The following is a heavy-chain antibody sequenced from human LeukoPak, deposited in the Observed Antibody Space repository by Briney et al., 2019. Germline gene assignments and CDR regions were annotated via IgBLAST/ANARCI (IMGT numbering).Heavy chain of an antibody. CDR2: IKEDRTAD. Sequence: SGGSLRLSCAASGFTVRDFWMAWVRQAPGKGLEWVAHIKEDRTADYYVDSVKGRFTISKDDAKNSLHLQMNSLRVEDTAVYYCVRGGWDLNYWAQGTLVTVSS. J-gene: IGHJ4*02. CDR3: VRGGWDLNY. D-gene: IGHD1-26*01. V-gene: IGHV3-7*04. CDR1: GFTVRDFW.